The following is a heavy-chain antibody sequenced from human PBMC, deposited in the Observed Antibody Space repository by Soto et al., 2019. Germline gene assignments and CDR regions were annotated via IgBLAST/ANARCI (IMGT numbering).Heavy chain of an antibody. V-gene: IGHV4-59*01. D-gene: IGHD2-15*01. CDR1: GGSIGSYY. CDR3: AKGGWLLFDI. CDR2: FYYTGST. Sequence: QVQLQESGPGLVKPSETLSLTCTVSGGSIGSYYWSWIRQPPGKGLEWIGYFYYTGSTIYNPSLKSRVTRSVDTSKNQVSLKLNSVTAADTAVYYCAKGGWLLFDIWGQGTMVTVSS. J-gene: IGHJ3*02.